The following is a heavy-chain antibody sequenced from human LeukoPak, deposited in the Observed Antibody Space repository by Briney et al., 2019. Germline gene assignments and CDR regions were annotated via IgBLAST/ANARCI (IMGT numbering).Heavy chain of an antibody. CDR1: GFTFSSYG. Sequence: PGGSLRLSCAASGFTFSSYGMHWVRQAPGKGLEWVAVIWFDGSNKYYADSVKGRFTISRDNSKNTLYLQMNSLRAEDTAVYYCAKDGSYYGSGGYYNRAFYYYYYMDVWGKGTTGTVSS. CDR3: AKDGSYYGSGGYYNRAFYYYYYMDV. CDR2: IWFDGSNK. V-gene: IGHV3-33*06. J-gene: IGHJ6*03. D-gene: IGHD3-10*01.